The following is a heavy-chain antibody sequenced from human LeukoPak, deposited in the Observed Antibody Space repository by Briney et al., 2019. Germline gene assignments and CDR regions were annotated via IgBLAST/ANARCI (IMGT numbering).Heavy chain of an antibody. CDR2: IAGSSSTI. Sequence: GGSLRPSCAASVFTFSIYGMNWVRQAPGKGLEWVSYIAGSSSTIYYADSVKGRFTISRDNGKDSLYLQMNSLRDEDTAKYYCARDSGFDSWGQGTLVTVSS. V-gene: IGHV3-48*02. CDR3: ARDSGFDS. CDR1: VFTFSIYG. J-gene: IGHJ4*02.